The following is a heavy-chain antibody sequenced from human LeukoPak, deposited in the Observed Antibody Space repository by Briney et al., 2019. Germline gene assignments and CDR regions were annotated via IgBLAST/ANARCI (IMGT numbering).Heavy chain of an antibody. CDR3: ARGRDGYSDY. V-gene: IGHV3-74*01. D-gene: IGHD5-24*01. CDR1: GFTFSSYW. Sequence: PGGSLRLSCAASGFTFSSYWMHWVRHAPGKGLVWVSRINSDGISTSYPDSVKGRFTISRDNAKNTLYLQMNSLRAEDTAVYYCARGRDGYSDYWGQGTLVNVSS. CDR2: INSDGIST. J-gene: IGHJ4*02.